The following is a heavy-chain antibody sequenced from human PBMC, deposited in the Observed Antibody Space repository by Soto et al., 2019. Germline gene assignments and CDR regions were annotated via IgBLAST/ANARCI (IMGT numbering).Heavy chain of an antibody. J-gene: IGHJ4*02. CDR1: GFTSSRDW. V-gene: IGHV3-7*04. D-gene: IGHD4-17*01. CDR3: ARDLASTTIPNY. CDR2: IKQEGSEK. Sequence: PGGSLRLSCAASGFTSSRDWMSWVRQAPGKGLEWVANIKQEGSEKYYVDSVKGRFTISRDNAKNSLYLQMNSLRAEDTAVYYCARDLASTTIPNYWGQGT.